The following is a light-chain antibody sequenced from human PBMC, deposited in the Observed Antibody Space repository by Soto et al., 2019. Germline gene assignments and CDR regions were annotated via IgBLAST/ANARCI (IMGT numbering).Light chain of an antibody. V-gene: IGKV3-20*01. CDR3: QQYGTSPPGT. CDR1: QSVSSSY. Sequence: IVLTQSPGTLSLSPGERATLSCRASQSVSSSYLAWYQQKPGQAPRLLIYGASSRATGIPDRLSGSGSGTDFTLTISRLEPEDFAVYYCQQYGTSPPGTFGQGTKVEIK. CDR2: GAS. J-gene: IGKJ1*01.